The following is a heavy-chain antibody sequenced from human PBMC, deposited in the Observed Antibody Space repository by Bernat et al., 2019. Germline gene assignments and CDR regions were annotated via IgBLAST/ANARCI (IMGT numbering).Heavy chain of an antibody. CDR3: ATWPIVVVTARVVLDI. D-gene: IGHD2-21*02. V-gene: IGHV5-10-1*03. CDR2: IDPSDSYT. J-gene: IGHJ3*02. CDR1: GYSFTSYW. Sequence: EVQLVQSGAEVKKPGESLRISCKGSGYSFTSYWISWVRQMPGKGLEWMGRIDPSDSYTNYSPSVQGHVTISADKSISTAYLQWSSLKASDTAMYYCATWPIVVVTARVVLDIWGQGTMVTGSS.